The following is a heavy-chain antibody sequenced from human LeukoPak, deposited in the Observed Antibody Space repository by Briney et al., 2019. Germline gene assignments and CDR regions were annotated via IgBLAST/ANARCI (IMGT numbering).Heavy chain of an antibody. CDR1: GGSISSYY. Sequence: SETLSLTCTVSGGSISSYYWSWLRQPAGKGLEWIGRIYTSGSTNYNPSLKSRVTMSVDTSKNQFSLTLSSVTAADTAVYYCARDRRCSSTSCPEDYYYYYMDVWGKGTTVTVSS. D-gene: IGHD2-2*01. V-gene: IGHV4-4*07. CDR3: ARDRRCSSTSCPEDYYYYYMDV. CDR2: IYTSGST. J-gene: IGHJ6*03.